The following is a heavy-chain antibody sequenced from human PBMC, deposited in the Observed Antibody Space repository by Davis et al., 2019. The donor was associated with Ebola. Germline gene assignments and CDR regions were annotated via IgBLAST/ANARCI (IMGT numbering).Heavy chain of an antibody. J-gene: IGHJ5*02. CDR3: ARVGTYRFDP. V-gene: IGHV4-59*08. CDR1: GGSVSNYY. Sequence: MPGGSLRLSCTVSGGSVSNYYWSWIRQPPGKGLEWIGYIYYRGSTNYNPSLKSRVTILVDTSKNQFSLKLSSVTAADTAVYYCARVGTYRFDPWGQGTLVTVSS. D-gene: IGHD1-1*01. CDR2: IYYRGST.